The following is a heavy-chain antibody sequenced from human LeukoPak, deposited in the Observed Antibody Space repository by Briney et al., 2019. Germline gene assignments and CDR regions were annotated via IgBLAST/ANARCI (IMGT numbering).Heavy chain of an antibody. CDR1: GYSISSGYY. D-gene: IGHD1-26*01. Sequence: PSETLSLTCTVSGYSISSGYYWGWIRQPPGKGLEWIGSIYHSGSTYYNPSLKSRVTISVDTSKNQFSLKLSSVTAADTAVYYCARAGSYSDNWFDPWGQGTLVTVSS. CDR3: ARAGSYSDNWFDP. CDR2: IYHSGST. J-gene: IGHJ5*02. V-gene: IGHV4-38-2*02.